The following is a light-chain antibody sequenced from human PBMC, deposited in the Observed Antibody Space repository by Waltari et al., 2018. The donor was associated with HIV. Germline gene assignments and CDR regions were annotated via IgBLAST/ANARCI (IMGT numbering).Light chain of an antibody. CDR1: HEIGTY. Sequence: AIRMTQSPSSLSASTGDRVTISCRASHEIGTYLAWYQHKPGKVPELLMYSASTLQSGLPSRFNGSGSGTDFTLTIDCLQSEDFATYYCQQYYSYPQAFGQGTKLEIK. CDR2: SAS. J-gene: IGKJ2*01. CDR3: QQYYSYPQA. V-gene: IGKV1-8*01.